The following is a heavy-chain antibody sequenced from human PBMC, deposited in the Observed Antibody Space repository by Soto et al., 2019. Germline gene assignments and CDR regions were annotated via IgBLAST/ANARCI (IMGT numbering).Heavy chain of an antibody. V-gene: IGHV3-7*01. D-gene: IGHD5-18*01. Sequence: GGSLRLSCAASGFTFSSYWMSWVRQAPGKGLEWVANIKQDGSEKYYVDSVKGRFTISRDNSKNSLYLQMNSLRAEETAVYYCAREVPPLDTAMVTSFDYFDYWGQGTLVTVSS. CDR3: AREVPPLDTAMVTSFDYFDY. J-gene: IGHJ4*02. CDR2: IKQDGSEK. CDR1: GFTFSSYW.